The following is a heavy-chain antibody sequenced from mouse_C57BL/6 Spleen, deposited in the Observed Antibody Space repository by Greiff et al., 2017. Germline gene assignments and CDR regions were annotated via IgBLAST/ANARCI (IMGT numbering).Heavy chain of an antibody. CDR3: ARAPGHYDNSHWYFDV. Sequence: QVQLKQPGAELVKPGASVKMSCKASGYTFTSYWITWVKQRPGQGLEWIGDIYPGSGSTNYNEKFKSKATLTVDTSSSTAYMQLSSLTSEDSAVYYCARAPGHYDNSHWYFDVWGKGTTVTVSS. J-gene: IGHJ1*03. CDR2: IYPGSGST. V-gene: IGHV1-55*01. CDR1: GYTFTSYW. D-gene: IGHD2-1*01.